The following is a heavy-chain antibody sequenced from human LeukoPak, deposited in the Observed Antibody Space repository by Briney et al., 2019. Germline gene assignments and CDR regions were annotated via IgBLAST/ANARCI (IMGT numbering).Heavy chain of an antibody. CDR1: GFTFSSYR. D-gene: IGHD3-22*01. CDR2: ISSSSSYI. Sequence: GGSLRLSCAASGFTFSSYRMNWVRQAPGKGLEWVSSISSSSSYIYYADSAKGRFTISRDNAKNSLYLQMNSLRAEDTAVYYCARDQDSSGYCDYWGQGTLVTVSS. J-gene: IGHJ4*02. V-gene: IGHV3-21*01. CDR3: ARDQDSSGYCDY.